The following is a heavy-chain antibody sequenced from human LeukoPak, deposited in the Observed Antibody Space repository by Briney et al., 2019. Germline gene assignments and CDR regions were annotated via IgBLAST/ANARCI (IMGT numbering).Heavy chain of an antibody. CDR2: ICASGST. Sequence: NPSETLSLTCTVSSGSISGYCWSWIRQPAGKGLEWIGRICASGSTNYNPSLRSRVTISVDKSKNQISLNLSSVTAADTALYYCARGPFQAAGAFDYWGQGTLVTVSS. D-gene: IGHD6-13*01. CDR3: ARGPFQAAGAFDY. CDR1: SGSISGYC. V-gene: IGHV4-4*07. J-gene: IGHJ4*02.